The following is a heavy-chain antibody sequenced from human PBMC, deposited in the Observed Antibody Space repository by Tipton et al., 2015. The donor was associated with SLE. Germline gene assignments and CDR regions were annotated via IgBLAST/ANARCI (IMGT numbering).Heavy chain of an antibody. CDR2: INHSGNT. CDR1: GGSFSGNH. V-gene: IGHV4-34*01. D-gene: IGHD3-16*02. J-gene: IGHJ4*02. Sequence: TLSLTCAVYGGSFSGNHWSWIRQPPGKGLEWIGEINHSGNTNYNPSLKSRVTISVDTSKNQISLKLNSVTAADTAVYYCARGRVDYIRGTYRPSSFDYWGQGTQVTVSS. CDR3: ARGRVDYIRGTYRPSSFDY.